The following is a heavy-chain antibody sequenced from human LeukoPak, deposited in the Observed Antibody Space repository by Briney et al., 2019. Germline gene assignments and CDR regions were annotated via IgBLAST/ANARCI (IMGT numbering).Heavy chain of an antibody. CDR1: GGSISSSSYY. D-gene: IGHD3-10*01. V-gene: IGHV4-39*01. CDR2: IYYSGST. J-gene: IGHJ6*03. CDR3: ARPLQLSGSHQSPYYYYMDV. Sequence: PSETLSLTCTVSGGSISSSSYYWGWIRQPPGKGLEWIGSIYYSGSTHYNPSLKSRVTISVDTSKNQFSLKLSSVTAADTAVYYCARPLQLSGSHQSPYYYYMDVWGKGTTVTVSS.